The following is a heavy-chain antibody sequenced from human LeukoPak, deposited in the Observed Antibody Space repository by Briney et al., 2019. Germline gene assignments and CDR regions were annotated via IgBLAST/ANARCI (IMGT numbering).Heavy chain of an antibody. V-gene: IGHV3-30*02. CDR3: AKDLSSGSYGLDY. D-gene: IGHD3-10*02. Sequence: GSLILSCAPSGFTFSHYGMHWVRQAPGKGLEWVTFIWSDGSNKYYADSVKGRFTVSRDNSKNTLYLQMNSLRAEDTALYYCAKDLSSGSYGLDYWGQVTRVTVSS. CDR2: IWSDGSNK. J-gene: IGHJ4*02. CDR1: GFTFSHYG.